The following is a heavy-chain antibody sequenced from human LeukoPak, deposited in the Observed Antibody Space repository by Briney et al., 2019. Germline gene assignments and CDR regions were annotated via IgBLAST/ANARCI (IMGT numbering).Heavy chain of an antibody. CDR3: AREPDYGDYVRYFDY. Sequence: GGSLRLSCAASGFTFSSYSMNWVRQAPGKGLEWVSSISSSSSYIYYADSVKGRFTISRDNAKNSLYLQVNSLRAEDTAVYYCAREPDYGDYVRYFDYWGQGTLVTVSS. CDR2: ISSSSSYI. CDR1: GFTFSSYS. J-gene: IGHJ4*02. V-gene: IGHV3-21*01. D-gene: IGHD4-17*01.